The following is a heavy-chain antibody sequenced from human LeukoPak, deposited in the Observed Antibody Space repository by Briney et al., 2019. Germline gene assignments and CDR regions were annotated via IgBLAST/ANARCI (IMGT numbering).Heavy chain of an antibody. Sequence: GGSLRLSCVASGFTFSSYGMHWVRQAPGKGLEWVAVIWYDGSNKYYADSVKGRFTISRDNSKNTLYLQMNSLRAEDTAVYYCARGRYYDFWSDAFDIWGQGTMVTVSS. CDR2: IWYDGSNK. CDR3: ARGRYYDFWSDAFDI. D-gene: IGHD3-3*01. V-gene: IGHV3-33*01. CDR1: GFTFSSYG. J-gene: IGHJ3*02.